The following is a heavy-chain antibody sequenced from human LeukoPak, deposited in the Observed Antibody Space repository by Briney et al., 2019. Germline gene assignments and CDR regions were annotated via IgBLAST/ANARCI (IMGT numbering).Heavy chain of an antibody. CDR3: ARPGIAAAGPFKYYYYYYMDV. J-gene: IGHJ6*03. CDR1: GGTFSSYA. D-gene: IGHD6-13*01. CDR2: IIPIFGTA. V-gene: IGHV1-69*06. Sequence: SVKVSCKASGGTFSSYAISWVRQAPGQGLEWMGGIIPIFGTANYAQKFQGRVTITADKSTSTAYMELSSLRSEDTAVYYCARPGIAAAGPFKYYYYYYMDVWGKGTTVTVSS.